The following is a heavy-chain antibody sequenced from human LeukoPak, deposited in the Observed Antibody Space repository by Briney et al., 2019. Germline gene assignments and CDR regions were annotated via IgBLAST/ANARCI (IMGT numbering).Heavy chain of an antibody. V-gene: IGHV1-46*01. CDR2: INPSGGST. Sequence: ASVKVSCKASGYTFTSYYMHWVRQAPGQGLEWMGIINPSGGSTSYAQKFQGRVTMTRDTSTSTVYMELSSLRSEDTAVYYCAREGDYDILTGYRIRLMGYWGQGSLVTVSS. CDR3: AREGDYDILTGYRIRLMGY. CDR1: GYTFTSYY. D-gene: IGHD3-9*01. J-gene: IGHJ4*02.